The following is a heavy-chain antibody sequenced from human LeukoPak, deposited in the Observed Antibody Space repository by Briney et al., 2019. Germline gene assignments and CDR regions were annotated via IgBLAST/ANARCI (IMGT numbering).Heavy chain of an antibody. J-gene: IGHJ6*03. CDR1: GGSISSSSYY. CDR3: AVGVVVLAATSRHYYYHMDV. CDR2: IYYSGST. Sequence: PSETLSLTCTVSGGSISSSSYYWGWIRQPPGKGLEWIGSIYYSGSTYYNPSLKSRVTISVDTSKNQFSLKLSSVTAADTAVYYCAVGVVVLAATSRHYYYHMDVWGKGTTVTVSS. D-gene: IGHD2-15*01. V-gene: IGHV4-39*07.